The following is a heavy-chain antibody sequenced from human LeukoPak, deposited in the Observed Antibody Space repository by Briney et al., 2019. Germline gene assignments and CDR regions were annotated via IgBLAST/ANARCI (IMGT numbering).Heavy chain of an antibody. J-gene: IGHJ4*02. V-gene: IGHV3-30*02. CDR2: IKSDGSQK. Sequence: GGSLRLSCGASGFTLSSFDMHWVRQAPDKGLEWVAFIKSDGSQKYYADSVRGRFTISRDNSKNTLYLQMNSLRAEDTAVYHCAKHLATSGSYPLDYWGQGTPVTVSS. CDR3: AKHLATSGSYPLDY. D-gene: IGHD3-3*02. CDR1: GFTLSSFD.